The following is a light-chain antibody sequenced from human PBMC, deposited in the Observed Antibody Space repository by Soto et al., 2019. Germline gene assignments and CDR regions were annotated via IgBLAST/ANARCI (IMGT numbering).Light chain of an antibody. CDR3: QHYNSYPWT. CDR2: KPS. J-gene: IGKJ1*01. CDR1: HSISTW. V-gene: IGKV1-5*03. Sequence: DIQMTQSPSTLSASVGDRVTFTRRASHSISTWLAWYQEKAGKAPMLLIYKPSSSESGLPSRVSGSGAVTEFTLTISTLPPHDFAAYYGQHYNSYPWTFGQGTKV.